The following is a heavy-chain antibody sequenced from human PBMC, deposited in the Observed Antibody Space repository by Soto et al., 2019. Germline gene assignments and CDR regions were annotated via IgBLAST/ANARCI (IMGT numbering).Heavy chain of an antibody. CDR3: ARDPLGIAAPGDYGMAV. J-gene: IGHJ6*02. V-gene: IGHV3-33*01. D-gene: IGHD6-13*01. Sequence: GGSLRLSCAASGFTFSSYGMHWVRQAPGKGLEWVAVIWYDGSNKYYADSVRGRFTISRDNSKNTLYLQMNSLRAEDTAVYYCARDPLGIAAPGDYGMAVWGQGTTVTVSS. CDR2: IWYDGSNK. CDR1: GFTFSSYG.